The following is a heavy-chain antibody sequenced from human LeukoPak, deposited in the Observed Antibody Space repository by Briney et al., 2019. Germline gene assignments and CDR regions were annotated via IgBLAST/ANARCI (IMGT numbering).Heavy chain of an antibody. CDR3: ARGVVVLAAFDN. Sequence: SDTLSLTCIVSGDSISRDYYWSLIRQAPGKGPEWIAYIYYGGSTFYSPSLKSRVTISVDPSKKQFSLELSSVTAADTAVYYCARGVVVLAAFDNWGQGTLVTVSS. CDR1: GDSISRDYY. J-gene: IGHJ4*02. V-gene: IGHV4-30-4*02. D-gene: IGHD2-15*01. CDR2: IYYGGST.